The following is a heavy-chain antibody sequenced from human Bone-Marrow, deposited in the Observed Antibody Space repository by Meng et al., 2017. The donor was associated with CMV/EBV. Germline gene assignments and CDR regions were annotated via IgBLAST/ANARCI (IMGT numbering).Heavy chain of an antibody. CDR3: ARDLGITTDLFDY. CDR1: GFTFDDYG. V-gene: IGHV3-20*04. Sequence: GEYLKISCAASGFTFDDYGMSWVRQAPGKGLEWVSGINWNGGSTGYADSVKGRFTISRDNAKNSLYLQMNSLRAEDTALYYCARDLGITTDLFDYWGQGTLVTVSS. CDR2: INWNGGST. J-gene: IGHJ4*02. D-gene: IGHD7-27*01.